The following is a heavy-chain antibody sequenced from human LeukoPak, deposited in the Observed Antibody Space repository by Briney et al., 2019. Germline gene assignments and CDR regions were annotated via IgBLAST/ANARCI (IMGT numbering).Heavy chain of an antibody. CDR3: ARGGYYYDSSGYLNWFDP. J-gene: IGHJ5*02. D-gene: IGHD3-22*01. CDR1: GFTFSSYA. V-gene: IGHV3-23*01. CDR2: FSGSGGST. Sequence: GGSLRLSCAASGFTFSSYAMSWVRQAPGKGLEWVSAFSGSGGSTYYADSVKGRFTISRDNSKNALYLQMNSLRAEDTAVYYCARGGYYYDSSGYLNWFDPWGQGTLVTVSS.